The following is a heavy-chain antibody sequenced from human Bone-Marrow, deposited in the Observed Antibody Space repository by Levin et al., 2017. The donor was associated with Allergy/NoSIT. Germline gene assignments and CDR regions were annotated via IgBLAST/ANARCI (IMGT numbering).Heavy chain of an antibody. D-gene: IGHD4-17*01. CDR3: ARVCLSRDYDRWGWFDP. Sequence: PSETLSLTCTVSGGSINRSPYYWGWIRQPPGKGLEWIGNIYYFGSTYYNPSLKSRATMSVDTSKNQFSLKLNSVTAADTAIYYCARVCLSRDYDRWGWFDPWGQGMLVTVSS. CDR1: GGSINRSPYY. J-gene: IGHJ5*02. V-gene: IGHV4-39*07. CDR2: IYYFGST.